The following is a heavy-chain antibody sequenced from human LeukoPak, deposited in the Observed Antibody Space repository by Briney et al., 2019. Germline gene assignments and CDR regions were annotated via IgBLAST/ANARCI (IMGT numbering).Heavy chain of an antibody. D-gene: IGHD2-2*01. Sequence: ASVKVSCKASGYTFTGYYMHWVRQAPGQGLEWMGWINPNSGGTNYAQKSQGRVTMTRDTSISTAYMELSRLRSDDTAVYYCARVLPIVVVPAPPDYWGQGTLVTVSS. J-gene: IGHJ4*02. CDR1: GYTFTGYY. V-gene: IGHV1-2*02. CDR3: ARVLPIVVVPAPPDY. CDR2: INPNSGGT.